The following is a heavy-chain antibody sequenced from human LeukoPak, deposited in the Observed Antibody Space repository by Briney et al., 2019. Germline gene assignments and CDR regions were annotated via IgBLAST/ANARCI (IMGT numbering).Heavy chain of an antibody. CDR2: IYHRGST. CDR3: ARSTVSVISRGAFHI. J-gene: IGHJ3*02. V-gene: IGHV4-4*02. CDR1: GDPISSSNW. D-gene: IGHD3-10*01. Sequence: PSGTLSLTCAVSGDPISSSNWWSWVRQPPGKGLEWIGEIYHRGSTNYNPSLKSRVTMSVDNSENHFSLRLSSVTAADTALYYCARSTVSVISRGAFHIWGQGTMVTVSS.